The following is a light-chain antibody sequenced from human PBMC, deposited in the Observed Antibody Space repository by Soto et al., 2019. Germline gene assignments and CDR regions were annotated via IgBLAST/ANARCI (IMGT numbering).Light chain of an antibody. J-gene: IGKJ5*01. V-gene: IGKV3-11*01. CDR2: GTS. CDR3: QQRSSSPGT. CDR1: QSVASN. Sequence: EIVWAKSPGKLCLSPGESGTLACMASQSVASNLAWYQQKPGQAPSLLIYGTSTRPTGVPARFSGSGSGTDFTLTISSLEPEDFAVYYCQQRSSSPGTFGQGTRLEI.